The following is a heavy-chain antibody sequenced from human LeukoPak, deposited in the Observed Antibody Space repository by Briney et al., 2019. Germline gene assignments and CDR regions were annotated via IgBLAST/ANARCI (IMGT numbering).Heavy chain of an antibody. CDR1: GGSISSHY. CDR2: IYYSGST. J-gene: IGHJ6*03. V-gene: IGHV4-59*11. D-gene: IGHD1-1*01. CDR3: ARVEGDYYYYYMDV. Sequence: SETLSLTCTVSGGSISSHYWSWIRQPPGTGLEWIGYIYYSGSTNYNPSLKSRVNISVDTSKNQFSLKLSSVTAADTAVYYCARVEGDYYYYYMDVWGKGTTVTVSS.